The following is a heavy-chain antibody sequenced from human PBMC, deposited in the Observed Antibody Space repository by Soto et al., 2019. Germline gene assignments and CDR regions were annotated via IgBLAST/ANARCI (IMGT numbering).Heavy chain of an antibody. J-gene: IGHJ4*02. Sequence: QVQLVQSGAEVKKPGASVKVSCKASGYTFTSYAMQWVRQAPGQRLEWMGWINAGNGNTKYSQKFQGRVTITRDTSASTAYMELSILRSEDTAVYYCARDPGYSYGYNWGQGTLVTVSS. CDR2: INAGNGNT. CDR1: GYTFTSYA. D-gene: IGHD5-18*01. CDR3: ARDPGYSYGYN. V-gene: IGHV1-3*01.